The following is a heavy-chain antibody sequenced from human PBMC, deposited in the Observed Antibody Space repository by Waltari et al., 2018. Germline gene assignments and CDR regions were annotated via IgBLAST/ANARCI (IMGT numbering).Heavy chain of an antibody. CDR2: MFYSGTT. V-gene: IGHV4-39*07. CDR1: AASVSTGPYF. J-gene: IGHJ5*02. D-gene: IGHD1-26*01. CDR3: ARDRSGTINSFDP. Sequence: QLQLQESGAPLGKPAETMYLASDVSAASVSTGPYFCAWIPQPPGKGLEWLGSMFYSGTTYHNSSLKSRVTISVDTSKNQVSLQLKSVTAADTAVYFCARDRSGTINSFDPWGRGTLVAVSS.